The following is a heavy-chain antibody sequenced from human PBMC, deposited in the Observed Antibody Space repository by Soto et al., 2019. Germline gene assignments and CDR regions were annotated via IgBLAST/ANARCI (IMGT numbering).Heavy chain of an antibody. CDR1: GASISSSPYC. CDR2: IYYSGNT. J-gene: IGHJ4*02. CDR3: ARQREDGYNARLGY. V-gene: IGHV4-39*01. D-gene: IGHD5-12*01. Sequence: QLQLQESGPGLVKPSETLSLTCTVSGASISSSPYCWAWIRQPPGKGLEWIGSIYYSGNTYYNPSLKSRVTISADTSKNQCSLNLRSVTATDTAVYYCARQREDGYNARLGYWGQGVLVTVSS.